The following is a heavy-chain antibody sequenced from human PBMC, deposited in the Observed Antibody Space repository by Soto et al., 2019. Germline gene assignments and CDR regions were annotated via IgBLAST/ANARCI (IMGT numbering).Heavy chain of an antibody. CDR3: ASGKSQMTQDRMGFYYYMDV. V-gene: IGHV1-69*08. Sequence: QVQLVQSGTEVKKPGSSVKISCTASGAAFSNYTFTWVRRAPGQGLERMGRVIPLLDASNYAEKFQDRVTITADRSTSTAYMEMSGLKSEDSAIYYCASGKSQMTQDRMGFYYYMDVWGKGTTVTVSS. J-gene: IGHJ6*03. CDR1: GAAFSNYT. CDR2: VIPLLDAS. D-gene: IGHD2-15*01.